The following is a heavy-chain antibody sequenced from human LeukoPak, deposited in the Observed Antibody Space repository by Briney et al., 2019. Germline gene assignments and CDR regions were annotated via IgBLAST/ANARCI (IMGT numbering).Heavy chain of an antibody. Sequence: PGGSLRLSCAASGITFSSYEMNWVRQAPGKGLEWVSYISSSGSTIYYADSVKGRFTISRDNAKNSLYLQMNSLRAEDTAVYYCARGQAGSGCSDYWGQGTLVTVSS. CDR3: ARGQAGSGCSDY. CDR1: GITFSSYE. D-gene: IGHD6-19*01. J-gene: IGHJ4*02. V-gene: IGHV3-48*03. CDR2: ISSSGSTI.